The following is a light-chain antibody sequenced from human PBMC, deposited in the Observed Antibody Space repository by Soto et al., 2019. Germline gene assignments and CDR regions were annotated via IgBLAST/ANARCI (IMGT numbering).Light chain of an antibody. V-gene: IGKV3-15*01. CDR2: GAS. CDR3: QQYNNWPRT. J-gene: IGKJ1*01. CDR1: QNVSSN. Sequence: EIVMTQSPATLSVSPGERATISCRASQNVSSNLAWYQQKPGQAPSLLIYGASTRATGIPARFSGSGSGTEFTLTISSLQSEDFAVYYCQQYNNWPRTFGQGTKVDIK.